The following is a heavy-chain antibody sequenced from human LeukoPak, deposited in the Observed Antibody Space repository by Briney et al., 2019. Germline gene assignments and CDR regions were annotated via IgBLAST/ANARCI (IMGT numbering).Heavy chain of an antibody. Sequence: SETLSLTCTVSGGSISSYYWSWIRQPPGKGLEWIGYIYYSGSTNYNPSLKSRVTISVDTSKNQFSLKLSSVTAADTAVYYCTIVVVPAAIRDDAFDIWGQGTMVTVSS. J-gene: IGHJ3*02. CDR3: TIVVVPAAIRDDAFDI. CDR1: GGSISSYY. D-gene: IGHD2-2*02. V-gene: IGHV4-59*08. CDR2: IYYSGST.